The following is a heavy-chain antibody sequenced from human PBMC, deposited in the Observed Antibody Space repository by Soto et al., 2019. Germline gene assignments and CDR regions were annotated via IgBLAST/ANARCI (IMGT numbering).Heavy chain of an antibody. D-gene: IGHD3-22*01. CDR3: ARDGVLNYYDSSGYYSN. J-gene: IGHJ4*02. Sequence: SETLSLTCTVSGGSISSYYWSWIRQPPGKGLEWIGDIYYSGSTNYNPSLKSRVTISVDKSKNQFSLKLSSVTAADTAVYYCARDGVLNYYDSSGYYSNWGQGTLVTVSS. CDR2: IYYSGST. CDR1: GGSISSYY. V-gene: IGHV4-59*12.